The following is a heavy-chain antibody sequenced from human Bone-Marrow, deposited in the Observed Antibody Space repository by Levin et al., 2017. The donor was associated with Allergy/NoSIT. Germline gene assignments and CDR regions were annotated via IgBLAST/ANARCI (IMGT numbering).Heavy chain of an antibody. CDR2: INHSGST. CDR3: ARGPLGGRYHVWFDP. CDR1: GGSFSGYY. Sequence: GSLRLSCAVYGGSFSGYYWSWIRQPPGKGLEWIGEINHSGSTNYNPSLKSRVTISVDTSKNQFSLKLSSVTAADTAVYYCARGPLGGRYHVWFDPWGQGTLVTVSS. D-gene: IGHD3-16*02. J-gene: IGHJ5*02. V-gene: IGHV4-34*01.